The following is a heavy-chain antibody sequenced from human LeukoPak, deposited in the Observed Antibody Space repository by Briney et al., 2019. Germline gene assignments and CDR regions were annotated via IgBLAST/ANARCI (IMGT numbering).Heavy chain of an antibody. Sequence: ASVKVSCKASGYTFTGYYMHWVRQAPGQGLEWMGWINPNSGGTNYAQKFQGRATMTRDTSISTAYTELSRLRSDDTAVYYCARVHCSGGSCYSAYYFDYWGQGTLVTVSS. CDR1: GYTFTGYY. V-gene: IGHV1-2*02. CDR3: ARVHCSGGSCYSAYYFDY. J-gene: IGHJ4*02. CDR2: INPNSGGT. D-gene: IGHD2-15*01.